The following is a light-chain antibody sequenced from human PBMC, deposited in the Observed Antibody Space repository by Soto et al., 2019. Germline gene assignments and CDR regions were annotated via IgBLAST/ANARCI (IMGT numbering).Light chain of an antibody. Sequence: DIQMTQSPYSLSAAVGDRVTIACRASQNINTYLNWYQQKQGKAPKLIMFDAASLQSGDPSRFSGSGSRTDFTLTITSLQPDDFATYYCQQTSSAPFTFGPGTKVDIK. CDR1: QNINTY. CDR2: DAA. CDR3: QQTSSAPFT. J-gene: IGKJ3*01. V-gene: IGKV1-39*01.